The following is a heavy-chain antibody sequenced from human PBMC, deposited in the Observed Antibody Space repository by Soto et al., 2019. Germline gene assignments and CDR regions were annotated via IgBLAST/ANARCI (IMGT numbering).Heavy chain of an antibody. J-gene: IGHJ4*02. V-gene: IGHV3-30*03. D-gene: IGHD1-26*01. CDR3: AAFLLGPTEGFDY. Sequence: QVQLVESGGGVVQPGRSLRLSCAASGFTFNSYGMHWVRQAPGKGLEWVAVISFDGSSQNYADSVKGRITVSRDNSKNTVYLQMNSLRAEDTAVYYCAAFLLGPTEGFDYWGQGTLVTVSS. CDR2: ISFDGSSQ. CDR1: GFTFNSYG.